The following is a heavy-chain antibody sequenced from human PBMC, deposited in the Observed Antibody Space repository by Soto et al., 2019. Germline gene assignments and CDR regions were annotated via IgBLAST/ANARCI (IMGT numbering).Heavy chain of an antibody. Sequence: GGSLRLSCAASGFTFSSYSMNWVRQAPGKGLERVSSISSSSSYIYYANSVKGRFTISRDNAKNSLYLQMNSLRAEDTAVYYCARDFGGENCSGGSWYSGLRGYYGMDVWGQGTTVTVAS. J-gene: IGHJ6*02. CDR2: ISSSSSYI. CDR1: GFTFSSYS. V-gene: IGHV3-21*01. CDR3: ARDFGGENCSGGSWYSGLRGYYGMDV. D-gene: IGHD2-15*01.